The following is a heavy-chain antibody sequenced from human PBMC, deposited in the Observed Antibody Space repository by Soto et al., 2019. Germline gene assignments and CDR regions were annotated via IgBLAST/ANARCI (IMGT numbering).Heavy chain of an antibody. CDR1: GGSISSGDYY. D-gene: IGHD5-18*01. CDR2: IFYSGST. CDR3: ARWIQLWSPIGRHYRYGDV. Sequence: QVQLQESGPGLVKPSQTLSLTCTVSGGSISSGDYYWSWIRQPPGKGLEWIGYIFYSGSTYYNPSLKSRVTISVDTSKNQFSLKLTSVTAADTAVYYCARWIQLWSPIGRHYRYGDVWGQGTTVTVSS. J-gene: IGHJ6*02. V-gene: IGHV4-30-4*01.